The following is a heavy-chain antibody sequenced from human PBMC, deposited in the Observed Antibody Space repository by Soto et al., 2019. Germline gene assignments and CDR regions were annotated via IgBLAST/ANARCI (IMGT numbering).Heavy chain of an antibody. V-gene: IGHV4-4*02. CDR1: SGSLSNRNW. Sequence: SETLSLTCAVSSGSLSNRNWWSWVRQPPGKGLVFIGEIYHNGDTYYNPSLKSRVTISVDKSNNQFSLKLTSVTAADTAVYYCATSSRDDFDYWGQGTLVTVSS. J-gene: IGHJ4*02. D-gene: IGHD3-16*02. CDR3: ATSSRDDFDY. CDR2: IYHNGDT.